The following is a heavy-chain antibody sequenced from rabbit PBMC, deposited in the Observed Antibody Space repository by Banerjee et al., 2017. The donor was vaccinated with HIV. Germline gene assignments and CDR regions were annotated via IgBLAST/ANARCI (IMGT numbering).Heavy chain of an antibody. CDR1: GFDFSSGYD. Sequence: QEQLKESGGGLVQPGGSLKLSCKASGFDFSSGYDICWVRQAPGKGLEWIACINDDSSGSTHYASWAKGRFTISKTSSTTVTLQMTSLTAADTATYFCARDPLYTVGGGYDLWGQGTLVTVS. CDR2: INDDSSGST. D-gene: IGHD1-1*01. CDR3: ARDPLYTVGGGYDL. J-gene: IGHJ6*01. V-gene: IGHV1S45*01.